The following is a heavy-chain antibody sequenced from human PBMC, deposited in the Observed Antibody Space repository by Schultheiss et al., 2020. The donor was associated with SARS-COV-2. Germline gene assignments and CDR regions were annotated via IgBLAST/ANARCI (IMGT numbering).Heavy chain of an antibody. V-gene: IGHV1-69*13. CDR3: ARVKTHDSSGYYLDY. Sequence: SVKVSCKASGYTFTGYYMHWVRQAPGQGLEWMGGIIPIFGTANYAQKFQGRVTITADESTSTAYMELSSLRSEDTAVYYCARVKTHDSSGYYLDYWGQGTLVTVSS. CDR1: GYTFTGYY. CDR2: IIPIFGTA. J-gene: IGHJ4*02. D-gene: IGHD3-22*01.